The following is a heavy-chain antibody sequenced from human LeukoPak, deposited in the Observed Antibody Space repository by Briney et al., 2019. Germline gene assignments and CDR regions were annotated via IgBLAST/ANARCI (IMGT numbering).Heavy chain of an antibody. D-gene: IGHD4-23*01. V-gene: IGHV3-23*01. J-gene: IGHJ4*02. Sequence: GGSLRLSCAASGFTFGSYAMSWVRQAPGKGLEWVSASGSGGSTYYADSVKGRFTISRDNSKNTLYLQMNSLRAEDTAVYYCAKSSTVVTTYFDYWGQGTLATVSS. CDR3: AKSSTVVTTYFDY. CDR1: GFTFGSYA. CDR2: SGSGGST.